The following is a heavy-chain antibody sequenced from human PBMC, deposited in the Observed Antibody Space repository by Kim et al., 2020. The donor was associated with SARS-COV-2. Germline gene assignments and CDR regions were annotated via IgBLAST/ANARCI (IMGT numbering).Heavy chain of an antibody. J-gene: IGHJ5*02. Sequence: ASVKVSCKASGYTFTGYYMHWVRQAPGQGLEWMGWINPNSGGTNYAQKFQGRVTMTRDTSISTAYMELSRLRSDDTAVYYCARGTWRLEWLLSIGWFDPWGQGTLVTVSS. CDR3: ARGTWRLEWLLSIGWFDP. CDR2: INPNSGGT. V-gene: IGHV1-2*02. D-gene: IGHD3-3*01. CDR1: GYTFTGYY.